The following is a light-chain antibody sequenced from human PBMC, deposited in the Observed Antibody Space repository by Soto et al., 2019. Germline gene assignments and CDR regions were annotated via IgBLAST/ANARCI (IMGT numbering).Light chain of an antibody. CDR3: QQYGGSPIT. CDR2: GAS. Sequence: EVVLTHSPGTLSLSPGGRATLSCRASQSVSRRLAWYQQRPGQSPRLLISGASMRASGVPVRFIGSGSGTDFTLTITRLEPEDFAVYYCQQYGGSPITFGLGTRLEI. J-gene: IGKJ5*01. V-gene: IGKV3-20*01. CDR1: QSVSRR.